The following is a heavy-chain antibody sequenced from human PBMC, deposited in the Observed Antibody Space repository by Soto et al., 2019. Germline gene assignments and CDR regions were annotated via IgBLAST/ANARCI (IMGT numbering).Heavy chain of an antibody. J-gene: IGHJ6*02. Sequence: ASVKVSCKASGYTFTGYYMHWVRQALGQGLEWMGWINPNSGGTNYAQKFQGWVTMTRDTSISTAYMELSRLRSDDTAVYYCARFAGVPGFAMDVWGQGTTVTVSS. CDR2: INPNSGGT. V-gene: IGHV1-2*04. CDR1: GYTFTGYY. CDR3: ARFAGVPGFAMDV. D-gene: IGHD3-16*01.